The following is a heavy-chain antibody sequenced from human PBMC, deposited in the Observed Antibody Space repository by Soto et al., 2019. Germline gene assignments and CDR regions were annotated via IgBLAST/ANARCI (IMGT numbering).Heavy chain of an antibody. V-gene: IGHV4-59*08. CDR2: IYYSGST. Sequence: SETLSLTSTVSGGSISSYYLSWIRQPPGKGLEWIGYIYYSGSTNYNPSLKSRVTISVDTSKNQFSLKLSSVTAADTAVYYCARHGYSGYEHFYYYYYGMDVWGQGTTVTVSS. D-gene: IGHD5-12*01. CDR1: GGSISSYY. CDR3: ARHGYSGYEHFYYYYYGMDV. J-gene: IGHJ6*02.